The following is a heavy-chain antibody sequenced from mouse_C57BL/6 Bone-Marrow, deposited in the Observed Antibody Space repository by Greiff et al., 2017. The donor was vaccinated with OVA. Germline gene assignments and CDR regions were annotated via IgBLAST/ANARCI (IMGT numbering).Heavy chain of an antibody. J-gene: IGHJ1*03. CDR2: IYPRDGST. CDR1: GYTFTSYD. CDR3: ARLDYYGNYWYFDV. Sequence: VKLMESGPELVKPGASVKLSCKASGYTFTSYDINWVKQRPGQGLEWIGWIYPRDGSTKYNEKFKGKATLTVDTSSSTAYMELHSLTSEDSAVYFCARLDYYGNYWYFDVWGTGTTVTVSS. V-gene: IGHV1-85*01. D-gene: IGHD2-1*01.